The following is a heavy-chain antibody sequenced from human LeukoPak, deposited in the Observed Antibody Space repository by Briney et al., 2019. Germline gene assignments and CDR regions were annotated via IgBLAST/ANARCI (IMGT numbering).Heavy chain of an antibody. CDR1: GASMSSSSYY. D-gene: IGHD2-2*01. J-gene: IGHJ4*02. CDR3: ARQSCRGASCYLDY. CDR2: IHYSGST. V-gene: IGHV4-39*01. Sequence: SETLSLTCTVSGASMSSSSYYWGWIRQPPGKGLEWIGSIHYSGSTYYNPSLKSRVTISVDTSKNQFSLKLTSVTAADTAVYYCARQSCRGASCYLDYWGQGSLVTVSS.